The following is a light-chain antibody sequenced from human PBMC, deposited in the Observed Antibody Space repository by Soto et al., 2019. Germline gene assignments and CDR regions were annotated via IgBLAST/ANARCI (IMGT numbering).Light chain of an antibody. CDR3: LQSYRTPLT. J-gene: IGKJ4*01. CDR1: QSISSW. Sequence: DIQMTQSPSTLSASVGDRVTITCRASQSISSWLAWYQQKPGKAPKLLIYDASSLESGVPSRFSGSGSGTEFTLTISSLQPDDFATYYCLQSYRTPLTFGGGTKVEIK. CDR2: DAS. V-gene: IGKV1-5*01.